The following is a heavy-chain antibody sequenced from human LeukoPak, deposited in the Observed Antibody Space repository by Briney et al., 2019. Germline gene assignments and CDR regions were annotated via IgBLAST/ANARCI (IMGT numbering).Heavy chain of an antibody. D-gene: IGHD3-9*01. Sequence: SVKVSCKASGGTFSSYAISWVRQAPGQGLEWMGGIIPIFGTANYAQKFQGRVTITADKSTSTAYMELSSLRSEDTAVYYCAREKLVRYFDWSRSYFDYWGQGTLVTVSS. CDR2: IIPIFGTA. J-gene: IGHJ4*02. V-gene: IGHV1-69*06. CDR3: AREKLVRYFDWSRSYFDY. CDR1: GGTFSSYA.